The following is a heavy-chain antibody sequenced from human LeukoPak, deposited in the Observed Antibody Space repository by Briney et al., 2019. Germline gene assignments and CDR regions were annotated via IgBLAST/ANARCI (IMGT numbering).Heavy chain of an antibody. V-gene: IGHV1-18*01. Sequence: ASVKVSCKASGYTFTSYGISWVRQAPGQGLEWMGWISAYNGNTNYAQRLQGRVTMTTDTSTSTAYMELRSLRSDDTAVYYCARGATGYSGYDSDVYWGQGTLVTVSS. CDR1: GYTFTSYG. CDR3: ARGATGYSGYDSDVY. J-gene: IGHJ4*02. CDR2: ISAYNGNT. D-gene: IGHD5-12*01.